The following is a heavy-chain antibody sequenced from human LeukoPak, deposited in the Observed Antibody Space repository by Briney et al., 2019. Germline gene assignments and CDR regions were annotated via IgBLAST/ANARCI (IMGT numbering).Heavy chain of an antibody. J-gene: IGHJ4*02. CDR2: IYPADSDT. D-gene: IGHD1-26*01. CDR1: GCRFAAYW. Sequence: GESLKISCKASGCRFAAYWIGWVRQMPGKGLEWMGVIYPADSDTTYSPSFQGQVTISSAKSNNIAYLEWDSLKASDSATYYCARRTGSGTYYSLFFDYWGQGALVTVSS. V-gene: IGHV5-51*01. CDR3: ARRTGSGTYYSLFFDY.